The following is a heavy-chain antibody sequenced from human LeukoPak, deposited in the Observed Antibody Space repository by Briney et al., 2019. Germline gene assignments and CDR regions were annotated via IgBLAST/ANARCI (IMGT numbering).Heavy chain of an antibody. J-gene: IGHJ6*03. Sequence: GGSLRLSCAASGFTFSTFWMHWVRQTPGKGLVWVSGINWNGGSTGYADSVKGRFTISRDNAKNSLYLQMNSLRAEDTALYYCARFGGVGGYYYYYMDVWGKGTTVTVSS. CDR2: INWNGGST. V-gene: IGHV3-20*04. CDR1: GFTFSTFW. D-gene: IGHD3-10*01. CDR3: ARFGGVGGYYYYYMDV.